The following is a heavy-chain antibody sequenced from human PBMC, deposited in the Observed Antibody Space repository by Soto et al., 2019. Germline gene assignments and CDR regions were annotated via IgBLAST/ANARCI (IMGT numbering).Heavy chain of an antibody. CDR1: GFTFSSYA. V-gene: IGHV3-23*01. J-gene: IGHJ5*02. D-gene: IGHD2-2*02. Sequence: LRLSCAASGFTFSSYAMSWVRQAPGEGLEWVSAISGSGGSTYYADSVKGRFTISRDNSKNTLYLQMNSLRAEDTAVYYCAKIPHIVVVPAAIYWFDPWGQGTLVTVSS. CDR2: ISGSGGST. CDR3: AKIPHIVVVPAAIYWFDP.